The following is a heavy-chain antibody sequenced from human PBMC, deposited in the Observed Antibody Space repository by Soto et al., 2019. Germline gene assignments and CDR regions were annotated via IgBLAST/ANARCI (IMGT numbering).Heavy chain of an antibody. CDR2: IYYSGST. D-gene: IGHD3-16*01. Sequence: SETLSLTCTVSGGSISSGDYYWSWIRQPPGKGLEWIGYIYYSGSTYYNPSLKSRVTISVDTSKNQFSLKLSSVTAADTAVYYCARGDDYVIYGMDVWGQGTTVTVSS. CDR1: GGSISSGDYY. V-gene: IGHV4-30-4*01. CDR3: ARGDDYVIYGMDV. J-gene: IGHJ6*02.